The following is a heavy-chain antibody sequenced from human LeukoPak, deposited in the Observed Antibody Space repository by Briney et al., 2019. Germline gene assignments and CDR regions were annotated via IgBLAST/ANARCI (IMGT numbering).Heavy chain of an antibody. J-gene: IGHJ4*02. CDR2: ISGSGGST. CDR3: ARSVPYGSGNRRLDY. D-gene: IGHD3-10*01. CDR1: GFTFSSYA. Sequence: PGGSLRLSCAASGFTFSSYAMSWVRQAPGKGLEWVSAISGSGGSTYYADSVKGRFTISRDNAKNSLYLQMNSLRAEDTAVYYCARSVPYGSGNRRLDYWGQGTLVTVSS. V-gene: IGHV3-23*01.